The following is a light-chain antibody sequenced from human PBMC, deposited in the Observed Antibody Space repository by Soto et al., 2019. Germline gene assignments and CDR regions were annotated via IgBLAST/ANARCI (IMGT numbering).Light chain of an antibody. CDR2: KAS. CDR3: QQYNSYSRT. V-gene: IGKV1-5*03. Sequence: DIQMTQSPSTLSGSVGDRFTITCRASQTISSWLAWYQQKPGKAPKLLIYKASTLKSGVPSRFSGSGSGTEFTLTISSLQPDDFATYYCQQYNSYSRTVGQGTKVEIK. CDR1: QTISSW. J-gene: IGKJ1*01.